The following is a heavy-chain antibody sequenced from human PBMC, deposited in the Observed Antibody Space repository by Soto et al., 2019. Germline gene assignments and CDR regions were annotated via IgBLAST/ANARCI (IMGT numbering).Heavy chain of an antibody. Sequence: QVQLVQSGAEVKKPGSSVKVSCTTSGVSFNNNGIGWVRQAPGHGLEWMGGVSPPVRTSNYAGNFEGRISITADASTGTVNMELSSLTSEDTAQYYCARVLYYGSGSYSPYGRDVGSQSTTVTVSS. J-gene: IGHJ6*02. CDR3: ARVLYYGSGSYSPYGRDV. CDR1: GVSFNNNG. V-gene: IGHV1-69*01. CDR2: VSPPVRTS. D-gene: IGHD3-10*01.